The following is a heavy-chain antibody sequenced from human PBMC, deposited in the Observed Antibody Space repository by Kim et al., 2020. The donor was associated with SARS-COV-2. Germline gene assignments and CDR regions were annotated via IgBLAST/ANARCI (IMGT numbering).Heavy chain of an antibody. CDR1: GYTFTSYA. V-gene: IGHV7-4-1*02. Sequence: AAVKVSCKASGYTFTSYAMNWVRQAPGQGLEWMGWINTNTGNPTYAQGFTGRFVFSLDTSVSTAYLQISSLKAEDTAVYYCARDSVGKLDQVVPAAIEVVWSFDYWGQGTLVTVSS. CDR3: ARDSVGKLDQVVPAAIEVVWSFDY. J-gene: IGHJ4*02. CDR2: INTNTGNP. D-gene: IGHD2-2*01.